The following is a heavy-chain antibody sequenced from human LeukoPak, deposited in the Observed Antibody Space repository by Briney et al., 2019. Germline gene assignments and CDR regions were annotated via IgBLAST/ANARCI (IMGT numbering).Heavy chain of an antibody. CDR2: IHYSGST. CDR3: ARIFGSGPGEYTWFDP. CDR1: GGSVSSGTYY. Sequence: SETLSLTCTVSGGSVSSGTYYWYWIRQPPGKGLEWIGYIHYSGSTNYNPSLKTRVTISVDTSKNQFSLKLSSVTAAVTAVYYCARIFGSGPGEYTWFDPWGQGTLVTVSS. D-gene: IGHD3-10*01. J-gene: IGHJ5*02. V-gene: IGHV4-61*01.